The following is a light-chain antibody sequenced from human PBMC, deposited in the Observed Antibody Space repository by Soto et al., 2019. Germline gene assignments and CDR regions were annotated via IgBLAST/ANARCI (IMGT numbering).Light chain of an antibody. J-gene: IGKJ1*01. CDR2: DAS. Sequence: DIQMTQSPSTLSASIGDRVTITCRASQTISEWLAWYQQKPGKAPKVLFYDASRLESGVRARFSGGGSGTDFTLTISGLQPDDFATYYCQQYNSSPWTFGQGTKVEIK. V-gene: IGKV1-5*01. CDR1: QTISEW. CDR3: QQYNSSPWT.